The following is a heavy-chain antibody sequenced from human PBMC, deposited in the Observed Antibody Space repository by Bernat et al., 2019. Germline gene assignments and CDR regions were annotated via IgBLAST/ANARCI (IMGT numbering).Heavy chain of an antibody. CDR1: GFTFSNYA. CDR2: ITNSGGDT. V-gene: IGHV3-23*01. D-gene: IGHD6-6*01. J-gene: IGHJ4*02. CDR3: AKGSSTSRPYYFDY. Sequence: EVQLLESGGGLVQPGGSLRLSCAASGFTFSNYAMTWVRQAPGKGLEWVSAITNSGGDTYHADSVKGRFSISRDNSKNTLYLQMNSLRDEDTAVYYCAKGSSTSRPYYFDYWGQGSLVIVSS.